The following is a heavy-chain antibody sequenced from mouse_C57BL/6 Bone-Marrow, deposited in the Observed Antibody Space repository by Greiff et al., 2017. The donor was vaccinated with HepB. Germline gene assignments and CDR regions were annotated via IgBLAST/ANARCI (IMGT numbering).Heavy chain of an antibody. CDR1: GYTFTSYW. Sequence: VQLQQPGAELVKPGASVKVSCKASGYTFTSYWMHWVKQRPGQGLEWIGRIHPSDSDTNYKQKFKGKATLTVDKSSSTAYMQLSSLTSEDAAVYYWAIKIYYGKGGFAYWGEGTLVTVSA. V-gene: IGHV1-74*01. CDR2: IHPSDSDT. J-gene: IGHJ3*01. D-gene: IGHD2-1*01. CDR3: AIKIYYGKGGFAY.